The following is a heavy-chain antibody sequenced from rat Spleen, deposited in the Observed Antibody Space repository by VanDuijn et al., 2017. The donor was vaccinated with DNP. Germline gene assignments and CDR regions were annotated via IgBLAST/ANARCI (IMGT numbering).Heavy chain of an antibody. J-gene: IGHJ2*01. CDR3: TSNPHSRTAAPFDY. CDR1: GFIFSNYW. V-gene: IGHV5-31*01. CDR2: ITKTGDST. Sequence: EVQLVESGGGPVQPGRSLKVSCVVSGFIFSNYWMTWIRQAPGKGLEWVASITKTGDSTYYSDSVKGRFSISRDNAKSTLYLLLNSLRSEDTATYYCTSNPHSRTAAPFDYWGQGVMVTVSS. D-gene: IGHD3-8*01.